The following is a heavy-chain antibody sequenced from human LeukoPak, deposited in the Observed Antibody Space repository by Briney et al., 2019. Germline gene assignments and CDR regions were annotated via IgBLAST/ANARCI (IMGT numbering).Heavy chain of an antibody. CDR3: AREGDSSGPDFEY. Sequence: SVKVSCKASGGTCSSYAISWVRQAPGQGLGWMGGIIPIFGTANYAQKFQGRVTITADESTSTAYMELSSLRSEDTAVYYCAREGDSSGPDFEYWGQGALVTVSS. V-gene: IGHV1-69*13. CDR2: IIPIFGTA. CDR1: GGTCSSYA. J-gene: IGHJ4*02. D-gene: IGHD3-22*01.